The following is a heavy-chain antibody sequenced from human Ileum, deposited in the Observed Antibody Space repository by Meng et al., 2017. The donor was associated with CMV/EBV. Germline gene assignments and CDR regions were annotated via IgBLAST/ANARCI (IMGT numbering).Heavy chain of an antibody. CDR3: ARDNQGFCTSARCYEGDWLDP. J-gene: IGHJ5*02. CDR2: INPNSAGT. D-gene: IGHD2-2*01. CDR1: YN. Sequence: YNIHWVRQAPGQGLEWMGWINPNSAGTNYAQRFQGGVTMTWDTSSSTAYMELSRLRSDDTAVYYCARDNQGFCTSARCYEGDWLDPWGQGTLVTVSS. V-gene: IGHV1-2*02.